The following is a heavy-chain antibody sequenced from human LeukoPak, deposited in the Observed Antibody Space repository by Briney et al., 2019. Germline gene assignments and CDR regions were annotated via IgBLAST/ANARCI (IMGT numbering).Heavy chain of an antibody. V-gene: IGHV4-59*08. J-gene: IGHJ4*02. CDR2: IYYSGST. Sequence: TSETLSLTCTVSGGSISSYYWSWIRQPPGKGLEWIGYIYYSGSTNYNPSLKSRVTISVDTSKNQFSLKLSSVTAADTAVYYCARTGGWLYYFDYWGQGTLVTVSS. CDR3: ARTGGWLYYFDY. CDR1: GGSISSYY. D-gene: IGHD5-24*01.